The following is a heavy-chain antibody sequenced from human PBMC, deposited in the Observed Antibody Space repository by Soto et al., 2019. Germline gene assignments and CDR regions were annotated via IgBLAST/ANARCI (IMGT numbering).Heavy chain of an antibody. Sequence: QVQLQESGPGLVKPSETLSLTCTVSGGSISSYYWSWIRQPPGKGLEWIGYIYYSGSTNYNPSLKSRVTISVDTSKNQFPLKLSSVTAADTAVYYCARAPAMGNDYWGQGTLVTVSS. CDR2: IYYSGST. J-gene: IGHJ4*02. CDR1: GGSISSYY. V-gene: IGHV4-59*01. D-gene: IGHD5-18*01. CDR3: ARAPAMGNDY.